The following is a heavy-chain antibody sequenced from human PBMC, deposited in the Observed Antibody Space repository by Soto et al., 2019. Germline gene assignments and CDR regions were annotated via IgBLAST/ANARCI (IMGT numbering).Heavy chain of an antibody. CDR2: IKVDNGDT. CDR1: GYTLKNYG. J-gene: IGHJ4*02. Sequence: QVHLVQSGGEVKKPGASVKVSCKASGYTLKNYGIGWVRQAPGLGPEWVGWIKVDNGDTKYAEKLQGRVTLTTDTSTSTAYMELRILRSDDTALYYCARSRYYFDYWGQGTLVTVSS. V-gene: IGHV1-18*01. CDR3: ARSRYYFDY.